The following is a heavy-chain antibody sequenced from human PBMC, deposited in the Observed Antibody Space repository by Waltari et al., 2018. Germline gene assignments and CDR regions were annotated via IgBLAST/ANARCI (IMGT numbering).Heavy chain of an antibody. Sequence: QIQLVQSGAEVKKPGASVRVSCKASGYIFTTNTITWVRQAPGQGLEWMGWVSAYNGKTNDAQKLQGRVTLTTDTSTSTAYMELRSLKSDDTAVYYCARRTSATGFDPWGQGTLVTVSS. D-gene: IGHD2-15*01. CDR2: VSAYNGKT. CDR3: ARRTSATGFDP. CDR1: GYIFTTNT. J-gene: IGHJ5*02. V-gene: IGHV1-18*04.